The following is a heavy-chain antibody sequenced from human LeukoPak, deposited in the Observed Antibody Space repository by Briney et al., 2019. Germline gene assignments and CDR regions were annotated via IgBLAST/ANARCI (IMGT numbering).Heavy chain of an antibody. Sequence: HRASVKVSCKASGYTFTSYGISWVRQAPGQGLEWMGWISAYNGNTNYAQKLQGRVTMTTDTSTSTAYMELRSLRSDDTAVYYCARVQRYYDSSGYYTPLDYWGQGTLVTVSS. J-gene: IGHJ4*02. V-gene: IGHV1-18*01. D-gene: IGHD3-22*01. CDR3: ARVQRYYDSSGYYTPLDY. CDR2: ISAYNGNT. CDR1: GYTFTSYG.